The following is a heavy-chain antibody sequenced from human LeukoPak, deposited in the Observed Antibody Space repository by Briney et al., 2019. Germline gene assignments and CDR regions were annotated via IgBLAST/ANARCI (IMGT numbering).Heavy chain of an antibody. J-gene: IGHJ5*02. CDR1: GGSIGTYY. D-gene: IGHD3-10*01. CDR2: IYHSGST. V-gene: IGHV4-59*12. CDR3: ARPRGYGSGRPNWFDP. Sequence: SESLSLTCTVSGGSIGTYYWSWIRQPPGKGLEWIGYIYHSGSTNYNPSLKSRVTISVDTSKNQFSLKLSSVTAADTAVYYCARPRGYGSGRPNWFDPWGQGTLVTVSS.